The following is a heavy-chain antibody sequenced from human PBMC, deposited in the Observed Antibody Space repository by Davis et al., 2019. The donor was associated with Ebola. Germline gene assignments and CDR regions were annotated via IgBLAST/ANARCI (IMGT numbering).Heavy chain of an antibody. CDR3: ARLSYCSSTSCYSPYFDY. V-gene: IGHV5-10-1*01. CDR1: GYSFTSYW. Sequence: PGGSLRLSCKGSGYSFTSYWISWVRQMPGNGLEWMGRIDPSDSYTNYSPSFQGHVTISADKSISTAYLQWSSLKASDTAMYYCARLSYCSSTSCYSPYFDYWGQGTLVTVSS. CDR2: IDPSDSYT. J-gene: IGHJ4*02. D-gene: IGHD2-2*02.